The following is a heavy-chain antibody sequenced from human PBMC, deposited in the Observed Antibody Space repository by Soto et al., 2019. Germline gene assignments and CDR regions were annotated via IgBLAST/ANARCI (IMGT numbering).Heavy chain of an antibody. Sequence: PRASVKVSCKASGGTFSSYAISWVRQAPGQGLEWMGGIIPIFGTANYAQKFQGRVTITADESTSTAYMELSSLRSEDTAVYYCARHPGDRGYYYGMDVWGQGTTVTVSS. CDR1: GGTFSSYA. CDR3: ARHPGDRGYYYGMDV. CDR2: IIPIFGTA. J-gene: IGHJ6*02. D-gene: IGHD2-21*01. V-gene: IGHV1-69*13.